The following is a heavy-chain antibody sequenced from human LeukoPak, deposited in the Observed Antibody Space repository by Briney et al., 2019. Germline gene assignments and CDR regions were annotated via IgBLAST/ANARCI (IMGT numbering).Heavy chain of an antibody. J-gene: IGHJ5*02. CDR3: ARAYYDYVWGSYRADGPSSWFDP. CDR2: IIPIFGTA. D-gene: IGHD3-16*02. Sequence: ASVKVSCKASGGTFSSYAISWVRQAPGQGLEWMGGIIPIFGTANYAQKFQGRVTITADESTSTAYMELSSLRSEDTAVYYCARAYYDYVWGSYRADGPSSWFDPWGQGTLVTVSS. CDR1: GGTFSSYA. V-gene: IGHV1-69*13.